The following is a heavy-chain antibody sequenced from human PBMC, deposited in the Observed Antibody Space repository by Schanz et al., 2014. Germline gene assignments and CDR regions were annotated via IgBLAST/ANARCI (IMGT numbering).Heavy chain of an antibody. CDR3: ARGIPYCSSTSCSGLDAYDV. V-gene: IGHV1-46*01. J-gene: IGHJ3*01. CDR2: INPSGGST. CDR1: GYTFTSYY. D-gene: IGHD2-2*01. Sequence: QVQLVQSGAEVKKPGASVKVSCKASGYTFTSYYMHWVRQAPGQGLEWMGIINPSGGSTSYAQKFQGRVTMTRDTSTSTVYMELRNVRYDDTAMYYCARGIPYCSSTSCSGLDAYDVWGQGTLVTVSS.